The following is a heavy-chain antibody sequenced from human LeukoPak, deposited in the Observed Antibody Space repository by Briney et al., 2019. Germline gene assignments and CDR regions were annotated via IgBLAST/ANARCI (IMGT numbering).Heavy chain of an antibody. J-gene: IGHJ3*02. CDR1: GGSISSSNW. D-gene: IGHD3-10*01. CDR3: ARSRRSESFDASDI. V-gene: IGHV4-4*02. Sequence: SGTLSLTCAVSGGSISSSNWWSWVRQPPGKGLEWIGEIYHSGTTNYNPSLKSRVTISVDKSKNQFSLKLTSVTAADTAVYYCARSRRSESFDASDIWGQGTMVTVSS. CDR2: IYHSGTT.